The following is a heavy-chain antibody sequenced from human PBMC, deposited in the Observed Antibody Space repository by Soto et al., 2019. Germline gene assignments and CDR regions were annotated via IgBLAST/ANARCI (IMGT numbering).Heavy chain of an antibody. CDR1: GFTFSSYS. D-gene: IGHD2-21*01. V-gene: IGHV3-48*01. CDR2: ISSSSSTI. Sequence: GSLRLSCAASGFTFSSYSMNWVRQAPGKGLEWVSYISSSSSTIYYADSVKGRFTISRDNSKNTLYLQMNSLRAEDTAVYYCTKDRYLEHGDRGYLFDNWGQGTLVTVSS. J-gene: IGHJ4*02. CDR3: TKDRYLEHGDRGYLFDN.